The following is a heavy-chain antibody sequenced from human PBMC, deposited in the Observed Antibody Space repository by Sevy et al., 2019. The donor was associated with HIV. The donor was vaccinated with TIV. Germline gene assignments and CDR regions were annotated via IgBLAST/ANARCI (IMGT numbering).Heavy chain of an antibody. V-gene: IGHV4-59*11. CDR2: IYYNGNT. CDR3: AGENAWGRGYS. Sequence: SETLSLTCTVSGGSITSLYWGWIRQPPGKGLEWIANIYYNGNTNYNPSLKSRVTISLDTSKNQFSLRLRSVTAADTAIYYGAGENAWGRGYSWGQGTLVTVSS. D-gene: IGHD1-26*01. CDR1: GGSITSLY. J-gene: IGHJ4*02.